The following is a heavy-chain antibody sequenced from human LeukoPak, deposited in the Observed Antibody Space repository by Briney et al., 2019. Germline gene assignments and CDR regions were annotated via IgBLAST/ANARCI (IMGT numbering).Heavy chain of an antibody. Sequence: SETLSLTCAVSGASFSGYYWNWIRQPPGKGLEWIGEMSQSGSTNFNPSLKSRVIISVDASNKQFSLKLSSVTAADTAVYYCARGYGGVWGSSRYWYNWFDPWGQGTLVTVSS. J-gene: IGHJ5*02. V-gene: IGHV4-34*01. CDR1: GASFSGYY. D-gene: IGHD3-16*02. CDR3: ARGYGGVWGSSRYWYNWFDP. CDR2: MSQSGST.